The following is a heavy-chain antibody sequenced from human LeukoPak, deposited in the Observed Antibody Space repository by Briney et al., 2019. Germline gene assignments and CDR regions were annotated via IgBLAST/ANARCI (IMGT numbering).Heavy chain of an antibody. CDR1: GDSVSSNSAA. Sequence: SQTLSLTCAISGDSVSSNSAAWNCIRQSPSRGLEWLGRTYYRSKWYNDYAVSVKSRITIDPDTSKNQFSLQLNSVTPEDTAVYYCARTPGVGAVAEFDYWGQGTLVTVSS. J-gene: IGHJ4*02. CDR3: ARTPGVGAVAEFDY. D-gene: IGHD6-19*01. CDR2: TYYRSKWYN. V-gene: IGHV6-1*01.